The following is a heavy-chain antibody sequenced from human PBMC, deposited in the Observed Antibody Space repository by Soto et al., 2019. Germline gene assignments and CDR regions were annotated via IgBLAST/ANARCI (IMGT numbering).Heavy chain of an antibody. Sequence: SETLSLTCTVSGGSISTYYWSWIRQPPGKGLEWIGYIYDSGSTDYNPSIKSRVTISVDTSKNQFSLKLSSVTAADTAVYYCARHGGRYCSGGTCYIYWHFDLWGRGTLVTVSS. CDR1: GGSISTYY. V-gene: IGHV4-59*08. CDR3: ARHGGRYCSGGTCYIYWHFDL. CDR2: IYDSGST. J-gene: IGHJ2*01. D-gene: IGHD2-15*01.